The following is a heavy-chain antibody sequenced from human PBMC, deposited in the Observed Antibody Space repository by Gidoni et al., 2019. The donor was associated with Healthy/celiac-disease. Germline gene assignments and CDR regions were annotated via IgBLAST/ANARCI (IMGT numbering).Heavy chain of an antibody. D-gene: IGHD5-12*01. CDR1: GGTFSIYA. V-gene: IGHV1-69*01. CDR3: ARFRDGYNYEGYFDY. J-gene: IGHJ4*02. Sequence: VQLVQSGAEVKKPGSSVQVSCKASGGTFSIYAISWVRQAPGQGLEWMGGIITIFGTANYAQKFQGRVTITADESTSTAYMELSSLRSEDTAVYYCARFRDGYNYEGYFDYWGQGTLVTVSS. CDR2: IITIFGTA.